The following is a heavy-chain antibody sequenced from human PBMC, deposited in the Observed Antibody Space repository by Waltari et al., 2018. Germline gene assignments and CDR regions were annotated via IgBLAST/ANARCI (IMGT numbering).Heavy chain of an antibody. CDR1: GFTFSSYA. D-gene: IGHD1-26*01. CDR3: AKGRRSGSYTDDY. Sequence: EVQLLESGGGLVQPGGSLRLSCAASGFTFSSYAMRWVRPAPGKGLEWVSAISGSGGSTYYADSVKGRFTISRDNSKNTLYLQMNSLRAEDTAVYYCAKGRRSGSYTDDYWGQGTLVTVSS. J-gene: IGHJ4*02. V-gene: IGHV3-23*01. CDR2: ISGSGGST.